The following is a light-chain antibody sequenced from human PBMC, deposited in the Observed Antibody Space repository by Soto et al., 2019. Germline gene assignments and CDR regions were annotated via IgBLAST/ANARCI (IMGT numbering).Light chain of an antibody. V-gene: IGKV1-12*01. CDR2: GAS. CDR3: QQVDSLPIT. Sequence: DIQMTQSPSSVSASVGDRVTITCRASQGIGGSLAWYQQKPGKAPKLLIYGASTLQGGVPSRFSGSGSGTDFTLTISSLQPEDCATYFCQQVDSLPITFGQGTRLEMK. CDR1: QGIGGS. J-gene: IGKJ5*01.